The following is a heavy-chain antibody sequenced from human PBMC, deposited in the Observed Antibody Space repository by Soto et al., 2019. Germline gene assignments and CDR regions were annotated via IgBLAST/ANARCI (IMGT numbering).Heavy chain of an antibody. CDR3: AKRRGAGGHFDY. J-gene: IGHJ4*02. CDR1: GFTFRTYA. D-gene: IGHD2-15*01. V-gene: IGHV3-23*01. CDR2: IGADGDGI. Sequence: GGSLRLSCVASGFTFRTYAVAWIRQAPGKGLEWVSVIGADGDGIQYADPVEGRFTISRDNSKNTLSLQMNSLTAEDTAVYLCAKRRGAGGHFDYWGQGALVTVSS.